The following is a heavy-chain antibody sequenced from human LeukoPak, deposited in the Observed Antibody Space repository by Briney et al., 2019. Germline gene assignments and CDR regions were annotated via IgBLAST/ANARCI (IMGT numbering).Heavy chain of an antibody. CDR2: ISGSGGTT. J-gene: IGHJ4*02. V-gene: IGHV3-23*01. D-gene: IGHD6-13*01. Sequence: PGGSLRLSCAASGFTFSDYAMSWVRQAPGKGLEWVSTISGSGGTTYYADSVKGRFTISRDNSKNTLYLQMDTLRADDTAVYYCGRISSSWFVDFWGQGTLVTVSS. CDR3: GRISSSWFVDF. CDR1: GFTFSDYA.